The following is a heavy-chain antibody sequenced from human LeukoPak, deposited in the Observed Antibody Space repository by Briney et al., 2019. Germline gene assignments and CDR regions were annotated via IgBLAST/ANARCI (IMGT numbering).Heavy chain of an antibody. D-gene: IGHD4-17*01. V-gene: IGHV3-9*01. J-gene: IGHJ6*02. CDR1: AFTFDDYA. CDR3: AKGSYGDYNYYYGMDV. Sequence: GGSLRLSCAASAFTFDDYAMHWVRQAPGKGLEWVSGISWNSGSIGYADSVKGRFTISRDNAKNSLYLQMNSLRAEDTALYYCAKGSYGDYNYYYGMDVWGQGTTVTVSS. CDR2: ISWNSGSI.